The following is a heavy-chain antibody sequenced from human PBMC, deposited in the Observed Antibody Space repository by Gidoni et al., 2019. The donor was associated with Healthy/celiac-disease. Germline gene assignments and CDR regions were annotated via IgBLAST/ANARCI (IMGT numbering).Heavy chain of an antibody. CDR2: IYHSGST. D-gene: IGHD3-10*01. J-gene: IGHJ5*02. V-gene: IGHV4-4*02. CDR3: ARGVEDYYGSGEGWFDP. Sequence: QVQLQESGPGLVKPSGTLSLTCAVSGGSISSSNCWSWVRQPPGKGLEWIGEIYHSGSTNYNPSLKSRVTISVDKSKNQFSLKLSAVTAADTAVYYWARGVEDYYGSGEGWFDPWGQGTLVTVSS. CDR1: GGSISSSNC.